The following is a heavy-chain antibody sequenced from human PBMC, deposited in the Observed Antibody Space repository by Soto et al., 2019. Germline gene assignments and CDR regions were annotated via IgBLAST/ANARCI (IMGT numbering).Heavy chain of an antibody. CDR1: GFTFSSYS. J-gene: IGHJ6*02. CDR3: ARDSSSWYRYYYYYYGMGV. D-gene: IGHD6-13*01. Sequence: GGSLRLSCAASGFTFSSYSMNWVRQAPGKGLEWVSSISSSSSYIYYADSVKGRFTISRDNAKNSLYLQMNSLRAEDTAVYYCARDSSSWYRYYYYYYGMGVWGQGTTVTVSS. V-gene: IGHV3-21*01. CDR2: ISSSSSYI.